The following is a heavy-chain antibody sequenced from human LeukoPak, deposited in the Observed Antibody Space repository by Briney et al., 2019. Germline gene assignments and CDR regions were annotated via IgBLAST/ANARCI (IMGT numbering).Heavy chain of an antibody. Sequence: ASVKVSCKASGYTFTSYGISWARQAPGQGLEWMGWISAYNGNTNYAQKLQGRVTMTTDTSTSTAYMELRSLRSDDTAVYYCARGDATESYCSSTSCYMGWFDPWGQGTLVTVSS. D-gene: IGHD2-2*02. CDR1: GYTFTSYG. CDR2: ISAYNGNT. J-gene: IGHJ5*02. V-gene: IGHV1-18*01. CDR3: ARGDATESYCSSTSCYMGWFDP.